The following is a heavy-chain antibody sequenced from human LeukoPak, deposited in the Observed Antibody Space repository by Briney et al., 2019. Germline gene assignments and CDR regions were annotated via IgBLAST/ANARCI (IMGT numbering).Heavy chain of an antibody. Sequence: GGSLRLSCAASGFNFNTYGMYWVRQAPGKGLEWVSFISSSSSYIYYADSVKGRFTISRDNAKNSLYLQMNSLRAEDTAVYYCARGEYGSGSYHIDYWGQGTLVTVSS. V-gene: IGHV3-21*01. CDR1: GFNFNTYG. J-gene: IGHJ4*02. CDR3: ARGEYGSGSYHIDY. D-gene: IGHD3-10*01. CDR2: ISSSSSYI.